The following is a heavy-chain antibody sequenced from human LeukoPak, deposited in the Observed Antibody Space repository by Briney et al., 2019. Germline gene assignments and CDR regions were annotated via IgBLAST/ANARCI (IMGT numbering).Heavy chain of an antibody. D-gene: IGHD3-3*01. J-gene: IGHJ4*02. CDR2: MNPNSGNT. CDR1: GYTFTSYD. Sequence: ASVKVSCKASGYTFTSYDINWVRKATGQGLEWMGWMNPNSGNTGYAQKFQGRVTMTRNTSISTAYMELSSLRSEDTAAYYCARGRRFLEWSPTKFDYWGQGTLVTVSS. V-gene: IGHV1-8*01. CDR3: ARGRRFLEWSPTKFDY.